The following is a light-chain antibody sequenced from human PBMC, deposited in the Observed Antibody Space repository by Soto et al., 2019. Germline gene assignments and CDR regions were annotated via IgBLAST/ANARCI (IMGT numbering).Light chain of an antibody. Sequence: QSALTQPASVPGSPGQSITISCTGTSSDVGGYNYVSWYQQHPGKAPKLMIYDVSNRPSGVSNRFSGSKSGNTASLTISGLQAEDEADYYCSSYISSSSVVFGGGTKLTVL. CDR2: DVS. V-gene: IGLV2-14*01. CDR3: SSYISSSSVV. CDR1: SSDVGGYNY. J-gene: IGLJ2*01.